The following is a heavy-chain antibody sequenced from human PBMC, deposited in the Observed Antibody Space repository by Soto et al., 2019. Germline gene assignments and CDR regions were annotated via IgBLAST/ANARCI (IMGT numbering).Heavy chain of an antibody. CDR2: IYYSGST. V-gene: IGHV4-39*01. CDR3: ARHFSVDYFDY. Sequence: SETLFITCSVSGGSIIYGDYFWIWIRQPPGKGLEWIGSIYYSGSTYYTPCLKSRVIISVYTSKNQFSLKLSSVTAADTAVYYYARHFSVDYFDYWGQGALVTVSS. CDR1: GGSIIYGDYF. J-gene: IGHJ4*02.